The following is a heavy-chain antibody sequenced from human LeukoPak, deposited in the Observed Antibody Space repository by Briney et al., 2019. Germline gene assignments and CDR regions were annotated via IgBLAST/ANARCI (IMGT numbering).Heavy chain of an antibody. J-gene: IGHJ3*02. CDR3: AKDSSTIFGVVTPPGAFDI. CDR1: GFTFSSYA. Sequence: GSLRLSCAASGFTFSSYAMSWVRQAPGKGLEWVSAISGSGGSTYYADSVKGRFTISRDNSKNTLYLQMNSLRAEDTAVYYCAKDSSTIFGVVTPPGAFDIWGQGTMVTVSS. D-gene: IGHD3-3*01. V-gene: IGHV3-23*01. CDR2: ISGSGGST.